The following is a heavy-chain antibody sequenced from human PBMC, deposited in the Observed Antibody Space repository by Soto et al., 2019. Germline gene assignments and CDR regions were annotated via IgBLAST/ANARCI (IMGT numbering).Heavy chain of an antibody. CDR2: VSDSGST. J-gene: IGHJ4*02. Sequence: QVQLQESGPGLVKPSETLSLTCTVSGGSISNYFWSLIRQPPGEGLEWIGYVSDSGSTNYSPSLRSRVSISVDTSKMQFSLNLRSVTAADTAVYYCARRTPGTTCFDYWGQGTLVIVSS. D-gene: IGHD1-1*01. CDR3: ARRTPGTTCFDY. CDR1: GGSISNYF. V-gene: IGHV4-59*08.